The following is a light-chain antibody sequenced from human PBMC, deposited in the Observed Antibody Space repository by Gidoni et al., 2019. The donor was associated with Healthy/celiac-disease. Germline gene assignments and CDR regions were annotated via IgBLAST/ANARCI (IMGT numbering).Light chain of an antibody. V-gene: IGKV3-15*01. Sequence: EIVMTQYPATLSVSPGERATLSCRASQSVSSNLAWYQQKPGQAPRLLIYGASTRATGIPARCSGSGSGTEFTLTISSLQSEDFAVYYCQQDNNWPLTFGGGTKVEIK. CDR2: GAS. CDR1: QSVSSN. J-gene: IGKJ4*01. CDR3: QQDNNWPLT.